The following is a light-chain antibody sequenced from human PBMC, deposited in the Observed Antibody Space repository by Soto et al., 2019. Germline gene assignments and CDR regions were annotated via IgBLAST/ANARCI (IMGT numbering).Light chain of an antibody. J-gene: IGLJ1*01. Sequence: QHELTQPPSVSWAPGRRVTISCTGSSSNIGAGHDVHWYQQLPGTAPKLLIYGNSNRPSGVPDRFSGSKSGTSASLAITGLQAEDEADYYCPFNFIIMRALYVILSGSKV. CDR2: GNS. CDR3: PFNFIIMRALYV. V-gene: IGLV1-40*01. CDR1: SSNIGAGHD.